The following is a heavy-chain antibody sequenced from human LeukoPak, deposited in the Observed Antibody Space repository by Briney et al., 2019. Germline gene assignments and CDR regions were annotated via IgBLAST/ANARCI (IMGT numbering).Heavy chain of an antibody. CDR2: ISYDGSNK. CDR1: GFTFSSYG. V-gene: IGHV3-30*18. CDR3: AKVRMVSDEYYFDY. Sequence: GGSLRLSCAASGFTFSSYGMHWVRQAPDKGLEWVAVISYDGSNKYYADSVEGRFTISRDNSKNTLYLQMNSLRADDTAVYYCAKVRMVSDEYYFDYWGQGTLVTVPS. J-gene: IGHJ4*02. D-gene: IGHD3-10*01.